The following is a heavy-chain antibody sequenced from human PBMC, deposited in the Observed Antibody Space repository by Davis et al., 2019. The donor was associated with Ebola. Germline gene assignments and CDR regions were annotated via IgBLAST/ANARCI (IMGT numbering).Heavy chain of an antibody. J-gene: IGHJ4*02. CDR3: ARGKITYYYDSSTRPLDY. V-gene: IGHV3-48*03. CDR1: GFTFSSYA. D-gene: IGHD3-22*01. Sequence: GESLKISCAASGFTFSSYAMNWVRQAPGKGLEWVSYISSSGSTIYYADSVKGRFTISRDNAKNSLYLQMNSLRAEDTAVYYCARGKITYYYDSSTRPLDYWGQGTLVTVSS. CDR2: ISSSGSTI.